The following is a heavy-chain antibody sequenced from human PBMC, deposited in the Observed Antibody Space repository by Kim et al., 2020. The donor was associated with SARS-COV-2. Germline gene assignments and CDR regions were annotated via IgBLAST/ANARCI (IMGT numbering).Heavy chain of an antibody. J-gene: IGHJ6*02. CDR2: IYYSGST. V-gene: IGHV4-59*01. D-gene: IGHD1-1*01. CDR3: ARDRVRWNDREWSYYYYGMDV. Sequence: SETLSLTCTVSGGSISSYYWSWIRQPPGKGLEWIGYIYYSGSTNYNPSLKSRVTISVDTSKNQFSLKLSSVTAADTAVYYCARDRVRWNDREWSYYYYGMDVWGQGTTVTVSS. CDR1: GGSISSYY.